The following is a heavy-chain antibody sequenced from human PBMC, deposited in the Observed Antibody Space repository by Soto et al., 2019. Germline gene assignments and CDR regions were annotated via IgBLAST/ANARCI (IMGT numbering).Heavy chain of an antibody. Sequence: ASVKVSCKVSGYTFTGSYMHWVRQATGQGREWMGWINPNSGGTNYAQKFQGWVTMTRDTSISTAYMELRRRRSDYTSVYYCARDQEGPYYYDSSDSDHGMYVWGQGTTVTVSS. CDR3: ARDQEGPYYYDSSDSDHGMYV. V-gene: IGHV1-2*04. CDR2: INPNSGGT. J-gene: IGHJ6*02. CDR1: GYTFTGSY. D-gene: IGHD3-22*01.